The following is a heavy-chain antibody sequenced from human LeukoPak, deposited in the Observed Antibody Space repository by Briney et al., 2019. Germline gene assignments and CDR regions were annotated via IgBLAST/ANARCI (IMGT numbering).Heavy chain of an antibody. V-gene: IGHV1-2*02. D-gene: IGHD3-10*01. CDR2: INPNSGGT. J-gene: IGHJ4*02. CDR3: ARPGYGSVSYTSLFAY. CDR1: GYTFTGYY. Sequence: GASVKVSCKASGYTFTGYYMHWVRQAPGQGLEWMGWINPNSGGTNYAQKFQGRVTMTRDTSISTASMELSGLRSDDTAVYYCARPGYGSVSYTSLFAYWGQGTLVTVSS.